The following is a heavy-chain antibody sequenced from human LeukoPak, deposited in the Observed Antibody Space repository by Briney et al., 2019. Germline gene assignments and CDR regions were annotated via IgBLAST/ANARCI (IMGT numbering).Heavy chain of an antibody. V-gene: IGHV4-34*01. D-gene: IGHD1-26*01. CDR1: GGSFSGYY. CDR2: INHSGST. Sequence: SETLSPTCAVYGGSFSGYYWSRIRQPPGKGLEWIGEINHSGSTNYNPSLKSRVTISVDTSKNQFSLKLSSVTAADTAVYYCARDPSGATTFDYWGQGTLVTVSS. CDR3: ARDPSGATTFDY. J-gene: IGHJ4*02.